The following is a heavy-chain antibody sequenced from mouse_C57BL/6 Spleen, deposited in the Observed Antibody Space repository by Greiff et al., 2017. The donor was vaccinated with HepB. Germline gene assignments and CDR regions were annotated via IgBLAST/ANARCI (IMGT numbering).Heavy chain of an antibody. Sequence: QVQLQQSGAELVKPGASVKLSCKASGYTFTSYWMHWVKQRPGQGLEWIGMIHPNSGSTNYNEKFKSKATLTVDKSSSTAYMQLSSLTSEDSAVYYCARSGDYYGSDYWGQGTTLTVSS. D-gene: IGHD1-2*01. CDR2: IHPNSGST. CDR3: ARSGDYYGSDY. J-gene: IGHJ2*01. CDR1: GYTFTSYW. V-gene: IGHV1-64*01.